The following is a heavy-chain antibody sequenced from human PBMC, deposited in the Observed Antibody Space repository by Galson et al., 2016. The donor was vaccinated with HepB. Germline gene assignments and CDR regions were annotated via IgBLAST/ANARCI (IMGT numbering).Heavy chain of an antibody. J-gene: IGHJ5*02. CDR2: IIPSFGTA. CDR3: ARADTYCSGGGCYSIRFDP. CDR1: GGALRNYA. Sequence: SVKVSCKASGGALRNYAIDWVRQAPGQGLEWMGGIIPSFGTANYAQKFQGRLTITADKSTSTAYLDLSSLRSKDTAVYYCARADTYCSGGGCYSIRFDPWGQGTLVTVSS. V-gene: IGHV1-69*06. D-gene: IGHD2-15*01.